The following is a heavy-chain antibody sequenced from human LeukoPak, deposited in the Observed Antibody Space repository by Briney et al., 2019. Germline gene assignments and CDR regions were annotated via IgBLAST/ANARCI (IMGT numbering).Heavy chain of an antibody. D-gene: IGHD3-10*01. CDR3: ARAGGTMVRGPDVVLNWFDP. Sequence: SETLSLTCTVSGGSISSYYWSWIRQPAGKGLEWIGRIYTSGSTNYNPSLKSRVTISVDKSKNQFSLKPSSVTAADTAVYYCARAGGTMVRGPDVVLNWFDPWGQGTLVTVSS. J-gene: IGHJ5*02. CDR1: GGSISSYY. CDR2: IYTSGST. V-gene: IGHV4-4*07.